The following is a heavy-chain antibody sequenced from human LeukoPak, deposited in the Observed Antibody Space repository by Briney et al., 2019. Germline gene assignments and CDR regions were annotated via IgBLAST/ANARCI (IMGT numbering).Heavy chain of an antibody. CDR2: FNTSGST. J-gene: IGHJ4*02. CDR1: GVSITSYY. Sequence: PSETLSLTCTVSGVSITSYYWSWIRQPAGKGLEWIGRFNTSGSTNYNPSLKGRVTMSVDTSKNQFSLKLSSVTAADTAVYYCARGYSNLDYWGQGTLVTVSS. V-gene: IGHV4-4*07. CDR3: ARGYSNLDY. D-gene: IGHD4-11*01.